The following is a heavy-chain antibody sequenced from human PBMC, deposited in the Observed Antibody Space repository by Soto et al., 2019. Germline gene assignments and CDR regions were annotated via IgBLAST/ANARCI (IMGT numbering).Heavy chain of an antibody. D-gene: IGHD6-19*01. CDR1: GFTFSSYW. J-gene: IGHJ4*02. CDR3: VRLCPSGYSSGWYGVGFDY. CDR2: ISSVGSRS. Sequence: GVSLRLSCAASGFTFSSYWMHWVRQAPGKGLLLFLLISSVGSRSNYADSVKGRFTISRDIAKNFLYLQMNSLRVEDTAVYYCVRLCPSGYSSGWYGVGFDYWGQGVLVTVSS. V-gene: IGHV3-74*01.